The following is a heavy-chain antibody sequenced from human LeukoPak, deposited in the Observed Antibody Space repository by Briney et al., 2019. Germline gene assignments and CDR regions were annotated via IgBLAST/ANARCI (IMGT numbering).Heavy chain of an antibody. D-gene: IGHD2-2*01. CDR1: GYTFTGYY. CDR3: ARDDGCSSTSCYDHYYYYMDV. CDR2: INPNSGGT. V-gene: IGHV1-2*02. Sequence: EASVKVSCKASGYTFTGYYMHWVRQAPGQGLEWMGWINPNSGGTNYAQKFQGRVTMTRDTSISTAYMELSRLRSDDTAVYYCARDDGCSSTSCYDHYYYYMDVWGKGTTVTVSS. J-gene: IGHJ6*03.